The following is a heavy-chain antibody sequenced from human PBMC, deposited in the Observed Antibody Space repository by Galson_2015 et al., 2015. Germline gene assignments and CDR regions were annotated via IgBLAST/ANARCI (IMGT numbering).Heavy chain of an antibody. D-gene: IGHD3-10*01. CDR1: GFTFTTYA. Sequence: SLRLSCAASGFTFTTYAMNWVRQAPGKGLEWVSAISASGGGTHYADSVKGRFTISRDNSKNTLYLQMNSLRAEDTAVYYCAKYGSWSFYLDWGQGTLVTVSS. CDR3: AKYGSWSFYLD. J-gene: IGHJ4*02. V-gene: IGHV3-23*01. CDR2: ISASGGGT.